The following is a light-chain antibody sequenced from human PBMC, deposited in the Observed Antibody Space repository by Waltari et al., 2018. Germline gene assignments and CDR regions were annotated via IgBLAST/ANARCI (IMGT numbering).Light chain of an antibody. CDR1: SSDGGGYNY. V-gene: IGLV2-8*01. Sequence: QSALTQPPSASGSPRQSVTIPCTGTSSDGGGYNYVSWYQTYPGKAPELIIYEVSRRPSGVPVRFSGSKSGNTASLTVSGLQAEDEADYYCSSYAGITKWVFGGGTKLTVL. J-gene: IGLJ3*02. CDR3: SSYAGITKWV. CDR2: EVS.